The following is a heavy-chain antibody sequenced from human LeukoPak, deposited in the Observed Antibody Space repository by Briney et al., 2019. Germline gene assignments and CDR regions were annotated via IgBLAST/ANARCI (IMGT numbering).Heavy chain of an antibody. CDR2: IYPGDTDT. Sequence: GESLKISCKGSGYRFISYWIGWVRQMPGKGLEWTGIIYPGDTDTRYSPSLQGQVTISADRSISTAYLQWSSLKASDTAMYYCATAVPAATNAYYFDYWGQGTLVTVSS. J-gene: IGHJ4*02. CDR3: ATAVPAATNAYYFDY. V-gene: IGHV5-51*01. D-gene: IGHD2-2*01. CDR1: GYRFISYW.